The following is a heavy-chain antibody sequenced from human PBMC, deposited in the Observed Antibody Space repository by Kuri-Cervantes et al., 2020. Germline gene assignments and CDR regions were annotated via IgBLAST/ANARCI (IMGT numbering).Heavy chain of an antibody. CDR1: GFTFSSFW. CDR3: ARRGGLDV. J-gene: IGHJ6*02. Sequence: GESLKISCAASGFTFSSFWMSWVRQAPGKGLEWVANMKQDGTEKYYVDSVKGRFTISRDNAKNSLYLQMNSLRAEDTAVYYCARRGGLDVWGQGTTVTVSS. CDR2: MKQDGTEK. V-gene: IGHV3-7*01. D-gene: IGHD3-16*01.